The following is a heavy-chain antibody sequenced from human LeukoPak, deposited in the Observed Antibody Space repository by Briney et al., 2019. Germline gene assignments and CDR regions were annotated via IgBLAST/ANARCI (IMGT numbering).Heavy chain of an antibody. CDR1: GYAFTSYG. Sequence: ASVKVSCKASGYAFTSYGISWVRQAPGQGLEWMGWISAYNGNTNYAQKLQGRVTMTTDTSTSTAYMELRSLRSDDTAVYYCARRYSSSWYHWFDPWGQGTLVTVSS. CDR2: ISAYNGNT. D-gene: IGHD6-13*01. CDR3: ARRYSSSWYHWFDP. J-gene: IGHJ5*02. V-gene: IGHV1-18*01.